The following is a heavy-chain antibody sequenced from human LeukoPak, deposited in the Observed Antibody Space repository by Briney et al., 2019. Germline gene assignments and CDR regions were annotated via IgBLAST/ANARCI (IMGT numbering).Heavy chain of an antibody. V-gene: IGHV4-34*01. CDR1: GGSFSGYY. J-gene: IGHJ3*02. CDR3: ARGPLPNYYGSGNKDAFDI. Sequence: PSETLSLTCAVYGGSFSGYYWSWIRQPPGKGLEWIGEINHSGSTNYNPSLKSRVTISVDTSKNQFSLKLSSVTAADTAVYYCARGPLPNYYGSGNKDAFDIWGQGTMVTVSS. CDR2: INHSGST. D-gene: IGHD3-10*01.